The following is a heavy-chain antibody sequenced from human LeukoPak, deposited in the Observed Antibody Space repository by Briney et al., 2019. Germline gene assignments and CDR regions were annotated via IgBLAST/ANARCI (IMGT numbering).Heavy chain of an antibody. CDR1: GFSFTTYA. D-gene: IGHD4-23*01. J-gene: IGHJ4*02. CDR2: INPADGGT. Sequence: ASVKASCKASGFSFTTYAIHWVRQAPGQRLEWMGWINPADGGTRYSQRFQGRVSITRDTSATTAYMELSSLRSEDTAVYYCARRRKGSFGNPFDYWGQGTLVTVSS. CDR3: ARRRKGSFGNPFDY. V-gene: IGHV1-3*01.